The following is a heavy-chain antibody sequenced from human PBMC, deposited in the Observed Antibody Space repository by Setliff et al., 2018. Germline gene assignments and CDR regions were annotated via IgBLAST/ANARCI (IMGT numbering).Heavy chain of an antibody. CDR2: INPGGGSA. CDR1: GYSLSSYY. V-gene: IGHV1-46*01. Sequence: ASVKVSCKATGYSLSSYYMHWVRQAPGQGPEWMGIINPGGGSASLAQKFQGRVTMPSDMSTSTIYMDLNSLTSEDTGVYYCAKSGLAAANRKGLLEYWGQGTPVTVSS. CDR3: AKSGLAAANRKGLLEY. D-gene: IGHD2-15*01. J-gene: IGHJ4*02.